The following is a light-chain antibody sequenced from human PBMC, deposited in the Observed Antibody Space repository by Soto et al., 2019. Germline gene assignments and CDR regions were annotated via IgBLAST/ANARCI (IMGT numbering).Light chain of an antibody. CDR3: CSQSASYTFV. CDR2: DVT. V-gene: IGLV2-11*01. Sequence: QSALTQPRSVSGSPGQSVTISCTGTSSDVGGYNCVSWYQQHPGKAPQLIIYDVTQRPSGVPDRFSGAKSGNTASLSISGLQAEDEADYYCCSQSASYTFVFGAGTKVTVL. CDR1: SSDVGGYNC. J-gene: IGLJ1*01.